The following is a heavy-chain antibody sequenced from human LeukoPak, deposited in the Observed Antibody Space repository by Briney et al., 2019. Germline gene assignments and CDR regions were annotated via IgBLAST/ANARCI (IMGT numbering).Heavy chain of an antibody. V-gene: IGHV3-21*01. CDR3: AKVRLGYCSGGSCSRGGTSMDV. Sequence: PGGSLRLSCAASGFTFSSYSMNWVRQAPGKGLEWVSSISSSSYIYYADSVKGRFTISRDNSKNTLYLQMNSLRAEDTAVYYCAKVRLGYCSGGSCSRGGTSMDVWGRGTTVTISS. CDR1: GFTFSSYS. J-gene: IGHJ6*03. D-gene: IGHD2-15*01. CDR2: ISSSSYI.